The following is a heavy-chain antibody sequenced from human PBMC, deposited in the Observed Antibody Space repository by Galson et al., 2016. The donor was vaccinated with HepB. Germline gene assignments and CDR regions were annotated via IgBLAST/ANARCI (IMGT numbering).Heavy chain of an antibody. V-gene: IGHV6-1*01. D-gene: IGHD5-18*01. CDR3: ARDLGTQHLDH. J-gene: IGHJ4*02. Sequence: CAISGDSVSSNSAAWNWIRQSPLGGLEWLGRTYYRSKWYHDYAVSVKSRITINPVPSKNQFSLQLKYVTPEDTAVYYCARDLGTQHLDHWGQGTLVTVSS. CDR2: TYYRSKWYH. CDR1: GDSVSSNSAA.